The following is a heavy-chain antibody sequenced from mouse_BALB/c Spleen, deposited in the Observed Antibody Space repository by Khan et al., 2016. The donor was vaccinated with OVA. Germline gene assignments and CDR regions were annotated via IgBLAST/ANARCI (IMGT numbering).Heavy chain of an antibody. J-gene: IGHJ3*01. V-gene: IGHV1S136*01. Sequence: VQLLQSGPEVVKPGASVKMSCKASGYTFTNYVMHWVKQKPGQGLEWIGYINPFTGDTKFNEKFNGKATLTSDKSSSTAYMQLSSLTSEDSAVYYSAVDGGYYVAIVYWGQGTLVSVSA. CDR3: AVDGGYYVAIVY. CDR2: INPFTGDT. D-gene: IGHD2-3*01. CDR1: GYTFTNYV.